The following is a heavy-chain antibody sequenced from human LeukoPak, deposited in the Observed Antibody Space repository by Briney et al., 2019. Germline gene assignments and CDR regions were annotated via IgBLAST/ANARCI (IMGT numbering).Heavy chain of an antibody. CDR3: AKDRGDGRYYYGMDV. CDR2: ITGSGGST. J-gene: IGHJ6*02. Sequence: GGSLRLSCAASGFTFSSHAMGWARQAPGKGLEWVSSITGSGGSTYYADSVKGWFTISRDNSKNTLYLQMNSLRAEDTAVYYCAKDRGDGRYYYGMDVWGQGTTVTVSS. V-gene: IGHV3-23*01. CDR1: GFTFSSHA. D-gene: IGHD2-21*01.